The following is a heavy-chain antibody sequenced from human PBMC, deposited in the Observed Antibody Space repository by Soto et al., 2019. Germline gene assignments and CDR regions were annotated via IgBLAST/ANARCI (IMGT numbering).Heavy chain of an antibody. Sequence: ASVKVSCKASGYTFTSYAMHWVRQAPGQRIEWMGWINGGNGNTQYSQNFQGRVTITRDTSASTAYMELSRLRSEDTAVHYCARSCGVVITTWCDPWGQGTLVAVAS. CDR1: GYTFTSYA. CDR2: INGGNGNT. J-gene: IGHJ5*02. CDR3: ARSCGVVITTWCDP. D-gene: IGHD3-22*01. V-gene: IGHV1-3*01.